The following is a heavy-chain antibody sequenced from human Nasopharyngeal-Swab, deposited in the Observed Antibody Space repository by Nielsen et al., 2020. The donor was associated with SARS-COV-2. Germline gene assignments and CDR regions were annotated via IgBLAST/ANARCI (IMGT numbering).Heavy chain of an antibody. V-gene: IGHV3-11*06. CDR2: ISSSSSYT. Sequence: RQAPGKGLEWVSYISSSSSYTNYADSVKGRFTISRDNAKNSLYLQMNSLRAEDTAVYYCARDTGTADYYYYYGMDVWGQGTTVTVSS. D-gene: IGHD4-11*01. J-gene: IGHJ6*02. CDR3: ARDTGTADYYYYYGMDV.